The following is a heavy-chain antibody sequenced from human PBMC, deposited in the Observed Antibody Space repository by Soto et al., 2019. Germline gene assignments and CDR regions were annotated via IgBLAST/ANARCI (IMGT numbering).Heavy chain of an antibody. CDR1: GFRFSDHS. Sequence: PGGSLRLSCVASGFRFSDHSMTWVRQSPGKGLQWIAYISSSSDNIYYAEPVRGRFTVSRDNAKNALFLEMNSLRDDDTATYYCARLPKGSLVTAWGQGTRVTVSS. D-gene: IGHD2-21*02. CDR2: ISSSSDNI. CDR3: ARLPKGSLVTA. V-gene: IGHV3-48*02. J-gene: IGHJ4*02.